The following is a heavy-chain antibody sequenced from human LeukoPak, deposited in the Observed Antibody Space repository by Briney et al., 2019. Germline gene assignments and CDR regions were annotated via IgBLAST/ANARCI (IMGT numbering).Heavy chain of an antibody. J-gene: IGHJ4*02. CDR2: INHSGST. V-gene: IGHV4-34*01. CDR3: ARLDYDFWSGPPAGV. CDR1: GGSFSGYC. Sequence: SETLSLTCAVYGGSFSGYCWSWIRQPPGKGLEWIGEINHSGSTNYNPSLKSRVTISVDTSKNQFSLKLSSVTAADTAVYYCARLDYDFWSGPPAGVWGQGTLVTVSS. D-gene: IGHD3-3*01.